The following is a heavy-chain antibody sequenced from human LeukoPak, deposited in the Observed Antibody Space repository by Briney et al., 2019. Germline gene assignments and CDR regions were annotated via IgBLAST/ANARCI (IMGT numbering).Heavy chain of an antibody. J-gene: IGHJ6*02. CDR2: IWYDGTNK. CDR1: GFTFSTYG. CDR3: ARAGTSTYGVDV. D-gene: IGHD2-2*01. Sequence: GGSLRLSCAASGFTFSTYGMHWVRQAPGKGLEWVAVIWYDGTNKYYADSVKGRFTISRDNSNNTLYLQVNSLRAEDTAVYYCARAGTSTYGVDVWGQGTTVTVSS. V-gene: IGHV3-33*01.